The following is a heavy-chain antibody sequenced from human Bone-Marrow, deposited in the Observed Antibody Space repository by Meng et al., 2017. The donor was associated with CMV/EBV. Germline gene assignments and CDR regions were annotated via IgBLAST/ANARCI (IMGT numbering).Heavy chain of an antibody. CDR1: GFSVSYSY. CDR2: IRYDGSNK. V-gene: IGHV3-30*02. D-gene: IGHD3-22*01. Sequence: GGSLRLSCVASGFSVSYSYMNWVRQAPGKGLEWVAFIRYDGSNKYYADSVKGRFTISRDNSKNTLYLQMNSLRAEDTAVYYCAKDLGGYNDDWGQGTRVTGSS. J-gene: IGHJ4*02. CDR3: AKDLGGYNDD.